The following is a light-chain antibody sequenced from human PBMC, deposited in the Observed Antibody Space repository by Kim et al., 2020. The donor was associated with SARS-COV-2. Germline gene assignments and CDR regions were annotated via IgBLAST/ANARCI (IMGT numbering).Light chain of an antibody. J-gene: IGKJ2*01. CDR1: QNIASY. V-gene: IGKV1-5*03. CDR3: QHYKSYPYT. Sequence: DNQMTQSPSTLAASVGDRVTITCRASQNIASYLAWYQHKPGKAPKLLVYLASTLESGVPSRFSGSGSETEFILTISSLQADDFATYCCQHYKSYPYTFGQGAKLEI. CDR2: LAS.